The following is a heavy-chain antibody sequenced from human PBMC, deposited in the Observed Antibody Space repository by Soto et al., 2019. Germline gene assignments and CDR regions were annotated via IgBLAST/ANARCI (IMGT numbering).Heavy chain of an antibody. V-gene: IGHV4-31*03. D-gene: IGHD3-10*01. Sequence: QVQLQESGPGLVKPSQTLSLTCTVSGGSISSGGYYWSWIRQHPGKGLEWIGYIYYSGSTYYNPSLKSRVTISVDTSKNQFSLKLSSVTAADTAVYYCARAPADYYGNPWGMDVWGQGTTVTVSS. CDR1: GGSISSGGYY. J-gene: IGHJ6*02. CDR2: IYYSGST. CDR3: ARAPADYYGNPWGMDV.